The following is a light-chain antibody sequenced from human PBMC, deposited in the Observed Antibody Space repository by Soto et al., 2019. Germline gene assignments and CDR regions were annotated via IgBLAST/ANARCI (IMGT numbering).Light chain of an antibody. CDR2: ENH. CDR1: SSNIGAGYD. V-gene: IGLV1-40*01. CDR3: QSYDSGLXXDDYV. J-gene: IGLJ1*01. Sequence: QSVLTQPPSVSGAPGQSVTISCTGSSSNIGAGYDVHWYQQHPGTAPKLLIYENHKRPSGVPDRFSGSKSGSSASLAITGLQPADEAEYYCQSYDSGLXXDDYVFGTGTKLTVX.